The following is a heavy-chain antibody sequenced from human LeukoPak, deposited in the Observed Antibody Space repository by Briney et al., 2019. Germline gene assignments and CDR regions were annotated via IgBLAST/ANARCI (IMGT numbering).Heavy chain of an antibody. CDR1: GYTFSNYG. Sequence: ASVKLSCKASGYTFSNYGISWVRQAPGQGLEWIGWIHSNNGNRNYAQRLQGRVTMTTDPSTSTAYMELRSLRSDDTAVYYCARHIVVVREYYYFGMDVWGQGTTVTVSS. J-gene: IGHJ6*01. V-gene: IGHV1-18*01. D-gene: IGHD2-15*01. CDR3: ARHIVVVREYYYFGMDV. CDR2: IHSNNGNR.